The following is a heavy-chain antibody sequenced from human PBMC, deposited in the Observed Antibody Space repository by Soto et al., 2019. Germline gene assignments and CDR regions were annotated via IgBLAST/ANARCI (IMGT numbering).Heavy chain of an antibody. CDR3: ARATYGDPWV. J-gene: IGHJ4*02. CDR1: GGSISSYY. D-gene: IGHD4-17*01. V-gene: IGHV4-59*01. CDR2: IYYSGST. Sequence: SETLSLTCTVSGGSISSYYWSWIRQPPGKGLEWIGYIYYSGSTNYNPSLQSRVTISVDTSKNQFSLKLSSVTAADTAVYYCARATYGDPWVWGQGTLVTVSS.